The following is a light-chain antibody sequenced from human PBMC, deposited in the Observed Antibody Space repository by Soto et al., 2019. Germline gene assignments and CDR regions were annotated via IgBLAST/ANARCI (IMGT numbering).Light chain of an antibody. V-gene: IGLV1-51*01. CDR1: SSNIGNNY. CDR2: DNN. CDR3: GTLDSSLSAGV. Sequence: QSVLTQPPSVSAAPGQKVTISCSGSSSNIGNNYLSWYQQLPGTAPKLLIYDNNKRPSGIPDRFSGSKSGTSATLGITGLQTGDEADYYCGTLDSSLSAGVFGGGTKLTVL. J-gene: IGLJ3*02.